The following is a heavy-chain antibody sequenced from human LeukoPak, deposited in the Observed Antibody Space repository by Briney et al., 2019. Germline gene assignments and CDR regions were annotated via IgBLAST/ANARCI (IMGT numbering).Heavy chain of an antibody. J-gene: IGHJ4*02. CDR1: GGSISGSSYY. V-gene: IGHV4-61*01. D-gene: IGHD3-3*01. CDR3: ARAAVYEYYFDY. Sequence: PSETLSLTCTVSGGSISGSSYYWSWIRQPPGKGLEWIGYIYYSGSTNYNPSLKSRVTISVDTSKNQFSLKLSSVTAADTAVYYCARAAVYEYYFDYWGQGTLVTVSS. CDR2: IYYSGST.